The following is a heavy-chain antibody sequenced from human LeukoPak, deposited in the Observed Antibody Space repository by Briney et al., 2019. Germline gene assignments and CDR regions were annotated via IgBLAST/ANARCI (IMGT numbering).Heavy chain of an antibody. CDR1: GGTFSNYA. V-gene: IGHV1-69*06. CDR2: IIPIFGTA. J-gene: IGHJ4*02. Sequence: SVKVSCKASGGTFSNYAISWVRQAPGQGLEWMGGIIPIFGTANYAQKFQGRVTITADKSTSTAYMELSSLRSEDTAVYYCAKPGSSRGIAGRRPTKYYFDYWGQGTLVTVSS. D-gene: IGHD6-6*01. CDR3: AKPGSSRGIAGRRPTKYYFDY.